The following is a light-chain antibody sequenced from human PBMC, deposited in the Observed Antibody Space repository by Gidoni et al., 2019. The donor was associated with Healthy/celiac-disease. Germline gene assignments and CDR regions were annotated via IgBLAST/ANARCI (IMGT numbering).Light chain of an antibody. Sequence: IVLTQSPGTLSVSPGERAPLSCRASQSVSSSYLAWYQQKPGQAPRLLIYGASSRATGIPDRFSGSGSGTDFTLTISRLEPEDFAVYYCQQYGSSPLTFGGGTKVEIK. CDR1: QSVSSSY. CDR3: QQYGSSPLT. J-gene: IGKJ4*01. V-gene: IGKV3-20*01. CDR2: GAS.